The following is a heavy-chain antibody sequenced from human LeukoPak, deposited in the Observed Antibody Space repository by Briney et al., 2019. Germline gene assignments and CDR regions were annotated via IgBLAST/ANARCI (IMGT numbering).Heavy chain of an antibody. Sequence: PGGSLRLSCAASGFTFDDYAMHWARQAPGKGLEWVSLISWDGGSTYYADSVKGRFTISRDNSKDSLYLQMNSLRAEDTALYYCAKDIGKVGDRYYYYYYYMDVWGKGTTVTVSS. J-gene: IGHJ6*03. CDR2: ISWDGGST. V-gene: IGHV3-43D*03. CDR3: AKDIGKVGDRYYYYYYYMDV. CDR1: GFTFDDYA. D-gene: IGHD3-10*01.